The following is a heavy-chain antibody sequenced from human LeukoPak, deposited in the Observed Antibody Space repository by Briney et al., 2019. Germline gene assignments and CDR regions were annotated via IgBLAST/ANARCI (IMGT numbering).Heavy chain of an antibody. V-gene: IGHV3-23*01. CDR2: ISGSGGST. CDR1: GFTFSSYA. D-gene: IGHD3-3*01. CDR3: AKCEKETYYDFWSGYYTYYFDY. Sequence: GGSLRLSCAASGFTFSSYAMSWVRQAPGKGLEWVSAISGSGGSTYYAGSVKGRFTISRDNSKNTLYLQMNSLRAEDTAVYYCAKCEKETYYDFWSGYYTYYFDYWGQGTLVAVSS. J-gene: IGHJ4*02.